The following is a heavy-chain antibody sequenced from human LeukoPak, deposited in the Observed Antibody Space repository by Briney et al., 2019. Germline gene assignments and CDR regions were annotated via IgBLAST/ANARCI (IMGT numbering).Heavy chain of an antibody. CDR1: GFTFSSYW. CDR2: INSDGSST. V-gene: IGHV3-74*01. Sequence: GGSLRLSCAASGFTFSSYWMHWVRQAPAKGLVWVSRINSDGSSTSYADSVKGRFTISRDNAKNTLYLQMNSLRAEDTAVYYCARDQYSYGSVDYWGQGTLVTVSS. J-gene: IGHJ4*02. CDR3: ARDQYSYGSVDY. D-gene: IGHD5-18*01.